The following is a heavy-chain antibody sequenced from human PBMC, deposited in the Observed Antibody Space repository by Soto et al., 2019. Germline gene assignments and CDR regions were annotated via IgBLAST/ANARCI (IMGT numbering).Heavy chain of an antibody. CDR2: IYHSGST. Sequence: QVQLQESGPGLVKPSGTLSLTCAVSGGSISSSNWWSWVRQPPGKGLEWIVEIYHSGSTNYNPSLKSRVTMSVDKSKNQFSQKLSSVTAADTAVYYCARAHQGATNDHLDYWGQGTLVTVSS. V-gene: IGHV4-4*02. CDR1: GGSISSSNW. CDR3: ARAHQGATNDHLDY. D-gene: IGHD1-26*01. J-gene: IGHJ4*02.